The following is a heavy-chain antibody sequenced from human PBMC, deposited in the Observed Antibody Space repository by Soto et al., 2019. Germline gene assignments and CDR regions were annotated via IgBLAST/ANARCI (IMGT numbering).Heavy chain of an antibody. D-gene: IGHD4-17*01. J-gene: IGHJ5*02. CDR1: GGSISSSSYY. CDR2: IYYSGST. V-gene: IGHV4-39*01. Sequence: QLQLQESGPGLVKPSETLSLTCTVSGGSISSSSYYWGWIRQPPGKGLEWIGSIYYSGSTYYNPSLKSRVTISVDTSKNQFSLKLSSVTAADTAVYYCASTGTTVTTAGWFDPWGQGTLVTVSS. CDR3: ASTGTTVTTAGWFDP.